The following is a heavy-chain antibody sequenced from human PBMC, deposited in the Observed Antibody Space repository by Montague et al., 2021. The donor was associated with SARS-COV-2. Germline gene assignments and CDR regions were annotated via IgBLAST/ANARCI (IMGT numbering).Heavy chain of an antibody. CDR1: GGSISSSSYY. J-gene: IGHJ3*02. Sequence: SETLSLTCTVSGGSISSSSYYWGWIRQPPGIVLEWIGSIYYSGSTYYNPSLKSRVTISVDTSKNQFSLKLSSVTAADTAMYYCASTTYYYDSSGSDAFDIWGQGTMVTVSS. CDR3: ASTTYYYDSSGSDAFDI. D-gene: IGHD3-22*01. V-gene: IGHV4-39*01. CDR2: IYYSGST.